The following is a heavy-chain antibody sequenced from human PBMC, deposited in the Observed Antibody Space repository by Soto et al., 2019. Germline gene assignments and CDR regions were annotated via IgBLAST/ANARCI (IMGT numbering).Heavy chain of an antibody. CDR3: ARHGDYDYIWGSYRQRPLTLLDY. CDR1: GGSISSSSYY. V-gene: IGHV4-39*01. CDR2: IYYSGST. Sequence: QLQLQESGPGLVKPSETLSLTCTVSGGSISSSSYYWGWIRQPPGKGLEWIGSIYYSGSTYYNPSLKSRVTISVDTSKNQFSLKLSSVTAADTDVYYCARHGDYDYIWGSYRQRPLTLLDYWGQGTLVTVSS. J-gene: IGHJ4*02. D-gene: IGHD3-16*02.